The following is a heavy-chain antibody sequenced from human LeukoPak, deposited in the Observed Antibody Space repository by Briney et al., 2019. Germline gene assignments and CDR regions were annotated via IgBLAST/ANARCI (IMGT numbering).Heavy chain of an antibody. CDR3: ANLHRSGWYNYYYYYYMDV. CDR2: ISGSGGST. Sequence: GGSLRLSCAASGFTFSSYAMSWVRQAPGKGLEWVSAISGSGGSTYYADSVKGRFTISRDNSKNTLYLQMNSLRAEDTAVYYCANLHRSGWYNYYYYYYMDVWGKGTTVTVSS. V-gene: IGHV3-23*01. D-gene: IGHD6-19*01. J-gene: IGHJ6*03. CDR1: GFTFSSYA.